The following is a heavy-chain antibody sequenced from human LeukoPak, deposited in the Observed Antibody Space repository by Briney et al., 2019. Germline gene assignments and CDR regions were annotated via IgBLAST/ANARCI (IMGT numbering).Heavy chain of an antibody. CDR1: GFTFSSYS. Sequence: PGGSLRLSCAASGFTFSSYSMNWVRQAPGKGLEWVSGISDSGGTTDSADSVKGRFAISRDNSNNTLYLQMNSLRAEDTAVYYCAKARSGSSSSCYNYWGQGTLVTVSS. CDR2: ISDSGGTT. CDR3: AKARSGSSSSCYNY. D-gene: IGHD2-2*02. J-gene: IGHJ4*02. V-gene: IGHV3-23*01.